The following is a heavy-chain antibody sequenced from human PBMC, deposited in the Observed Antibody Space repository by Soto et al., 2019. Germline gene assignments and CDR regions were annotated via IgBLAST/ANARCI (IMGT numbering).Heavy chain of an antibody. CDR2: INHSGST. CDR1: GGSFSGYY. V-gene: IGHV4-34*01. J-gene: IGHJ6*02. CDR3: ARSGLRELLWFGGWKKYYYGMDV. Sequence: GPGVTSETLSLTCAVYGGSFSGYYWSWIRQPPGTGLEWIGEINHSGSTNYKPSLKSRVTISVDTSKNQFSLKLSSVTAADTAVYYCARSGLRELLWFGGWKKYYYGMDVWGQGTTVTVSS. D-gene: IGHD3-10*01.